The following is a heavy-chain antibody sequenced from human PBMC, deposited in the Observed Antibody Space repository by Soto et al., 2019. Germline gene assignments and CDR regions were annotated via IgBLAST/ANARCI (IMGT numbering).Heavy chain of an antibody. V-gene: IGHV3-21*01. CDR2: ISSSSSYI. CDR1: GFTFSSYS. D-gene: IGHD3-10*01. Sequence: GGSLRLSCAASGFTFSSYSMNWVRQAPGKGLEWVSSISSSSSYIYYADSVKGRFTISRDNAKNSLYLQMNSLRAEDTAGYYCARGPTEGTMVNESPDYRGQGTLVTVSS. CDR3: ARGPTEGTMVNESPDY. J-gene: IGHJ4*02.